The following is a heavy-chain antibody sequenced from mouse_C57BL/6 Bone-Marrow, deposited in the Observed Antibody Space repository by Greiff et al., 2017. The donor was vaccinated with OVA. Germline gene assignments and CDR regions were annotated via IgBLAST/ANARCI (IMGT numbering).Heavy chain of an antibody. CDR1: GFTFSSYA. J-gene: IGHJ3*01. D-gene: IGHD2-12*01. CDR2: ISDGGSYT. V-gene: IGHV5-4*01. Sequence: EVQGVESGGGLVKPGGSLKLSCAASGFTFSSYAMSWVRQTPEQRLEWVATISDGGSYTYYPDNVKGRFTISSDNAKNNLYMQMSRLKSEDTAMYDCARDHRRRWRFAYWGQGTLVTVSA. CDR3: ARDHRRRWRFAY.